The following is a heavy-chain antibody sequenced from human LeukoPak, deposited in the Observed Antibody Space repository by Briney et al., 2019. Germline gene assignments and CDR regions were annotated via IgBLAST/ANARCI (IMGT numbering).Heavy chain of an antibody. D-gene: IGHD3-10*01. V-gene: IGHV1-8*01. CDR2: MNPNSGNT. CDR3: ARVLRITMVRGATGGYNWFGP. J-gene: IGHJ5*02. Sequence: GASVKVSCKASGYTFTSYDINWVRQATGQGLEWMGWMNPNSGNTGYAQKFQGRVTMTRNTSISTAYMELSSLRSEDTAVYYCARVLRITMVRGATGGYNWFGPWGQGTLVTVSS. CDR1: GYTFTSYD.